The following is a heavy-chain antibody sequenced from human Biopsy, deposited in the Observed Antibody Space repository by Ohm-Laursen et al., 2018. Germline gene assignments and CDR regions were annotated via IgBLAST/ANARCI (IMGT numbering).Heavy chain of an antibody. CDR2: ILPFSGTT. D-gene: IGHD3-10*01. V-gene: IGHV1-69*01. CDR3: ASSDGRSGFDY. J-gene: IGHJ4*02. Sequence: SSVKVSCKASGGTFTMFPISWVRQAPGQGLEWMGAILPFSGTTNFAQKFQGRVTLTADGSTSTAYMELSSLRSEDTGVYYCASSDGRSGFDYWGQGTLVTVSS. CDR1: GGTFTMFP.